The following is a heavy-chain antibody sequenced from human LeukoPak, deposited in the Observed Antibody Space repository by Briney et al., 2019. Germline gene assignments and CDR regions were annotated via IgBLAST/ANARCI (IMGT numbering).Heavy chain of an antibody. D-gene: IGHD3-22*01. J-gene: IGHJ4*02. CDR1: GFTFSSYA. V-gene: IGHV3-23*01. CDR3: ARETEYYYDSSGYWAPDY. Sequence: PGGSLRLSCAASGFTFSSYAMSWVRQAPGKGLEWVSAISGSGGSTYYADSVKGRFTISRDNAKNTLYLQVNSLRAEDTAVYYCARETEYYYDSSGYWAPDYWGQETLVTVSS. CDR2: ISGSGGST.